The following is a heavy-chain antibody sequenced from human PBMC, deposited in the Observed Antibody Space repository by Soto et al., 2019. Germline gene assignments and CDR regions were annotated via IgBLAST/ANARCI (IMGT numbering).Heavy chain of an antibody. V-gene: IGHV3-23*01. CDR2: ISASGGST. Sequence: GGSLRLSCAASGFTFSSYAMSWVRQAPGKGLEWVSAISASGGSTYFADSVKGRFTISRDISKNTLFLQMNSLRAEDTAVYYCAKDLLPASGWYYFDYWGQGTLVTVSS. CDR1: GFTFSSYA. J-gene: IGHJ4*02. D-gene: IGHD6-19*01. CDR3: AKDLLPASGWYYFDY.